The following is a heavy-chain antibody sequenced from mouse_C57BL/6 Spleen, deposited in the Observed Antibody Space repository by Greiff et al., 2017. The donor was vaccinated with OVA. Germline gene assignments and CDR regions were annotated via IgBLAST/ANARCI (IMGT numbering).Heavy chain of an antibody. Sequence: QVQLQQPGTELVKPGASVKLSCKASGYTFTSYWMHWVKQRPGQGLEWIGNINPRNGGTNYNEKFKSKATLTVDKSSSTAYMQLSSLTSEDSAVYYCARYGTTVVPFAYWGQGTLVTVSA. CDR1: GYTFTSYW. J-gene: IGHJ3*01. D-gene: IGHD1-1*01. V-gene: IGHV1-53*01. CDR2: INPRNGGT. CDR3: ARYGTTVVPFAY.